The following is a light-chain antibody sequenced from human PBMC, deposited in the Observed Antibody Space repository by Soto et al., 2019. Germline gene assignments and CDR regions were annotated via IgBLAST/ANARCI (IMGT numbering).Light chain of an antibody. CDR3: CSYADNYSYV. V-gene: IGLV2-11*01. Sequence: QSVLTQPRSVSGSPGQSVTISCTGTSSDVGAYNYVSWYQQHPGKAPKLMTYDVSKRPSGVPDRFSGSKSGNTASLTISGLQAEDDADYSCCSYADNYSYVFGTGTKVTVL. CDR2: DVS. J-gene: IGLJ1*01. CDR1: SSDVGAYNY.